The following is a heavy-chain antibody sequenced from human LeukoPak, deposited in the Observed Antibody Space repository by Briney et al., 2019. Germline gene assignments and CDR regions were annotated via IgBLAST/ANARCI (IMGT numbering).Heavy chain of an antibody. CDR3: ARGPLLNAIAVAPGRFDY. Sequence: ASVKVSCKASGYTLTSYYMHWVRQAPGQGLEWMGIINPSGGSTSYAQKFQGRVTMTRDTSTSTVYMELSSLRSEDTAVYYCARGPLLNAIAVAPGRFDYWGQGTLVTVSS. J-gene: IGHJ4*02. CDR2: INPSGGST. D-gene: IGHD6-19*01. CDR1: GYTLTSYY. V-gene: IGHV1-46*01.